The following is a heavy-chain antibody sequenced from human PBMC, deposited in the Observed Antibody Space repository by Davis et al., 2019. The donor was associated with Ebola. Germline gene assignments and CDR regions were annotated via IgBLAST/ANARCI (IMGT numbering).Heavy chain of an antibody. Sequence: PSETLSLTCTVSAGSVSYYYWNWIRQAAGKGLEWIGRVHTGEDGNYNPSLKSRVTMSVDTSKKQFPLKLQSVTAADTAVYYCARGGQAAAEKLDLWGRGILVIVSS. CDR2: VHTGEDG. CDR3: ARGGQAAAEKLDL. J-gene: IGHJ4*02. CDR1: AGSVSYYY. V-gene: IGHV4-4*07. D-gene: IGHD6-13*01.